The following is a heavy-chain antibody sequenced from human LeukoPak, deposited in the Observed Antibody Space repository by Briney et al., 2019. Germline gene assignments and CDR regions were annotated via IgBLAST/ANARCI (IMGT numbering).Heavy chain of an antibody. J-gene: IGHJ5*02. CDR2: IYYSGST. D-gene: IGHD3-9*01. CDR1: GGSISSYY. CDR3: ARYIPGIRYFDWLPTSPSNWFDP. Sequence: PSETLSLTCTVSGGSISSYYWSWIRQPPGKGLEWIGYIYYSGSTNYNPSLKSRVTISVDTSKNQFSLKLSSVTAADTAVYYCARYIPGIRYFDWLPTSPSNWFDPWGQGTLVTVSS. V-gene: IGHV4-59*01.